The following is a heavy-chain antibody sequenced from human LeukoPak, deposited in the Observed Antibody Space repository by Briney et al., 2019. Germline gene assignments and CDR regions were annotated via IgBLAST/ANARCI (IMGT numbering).Heavy chain of an antibody. CDR3: ARRGGQWLFDY. CDR1: GGSFSGYY. D-gene: IGHD6-19*01. CDR2: INHSGST. V-gene: IGHV4-34*01. Sequence: PSETLSLTCAVYGGSFSGYYWSWIRQPPGKGLEWIGEINHSGSTNYNPSLKSRVTISVDTSKNQFSLKLSSVTAADTAVYYCARRGGQWLFDYWGQGTLVTVSS. J-gene: IGHJ4*02.